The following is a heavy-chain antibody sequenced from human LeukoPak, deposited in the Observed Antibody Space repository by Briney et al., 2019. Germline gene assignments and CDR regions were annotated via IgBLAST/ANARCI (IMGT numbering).Heavy chain of an antibody. Sequence: GGSLRLSCAASGFTFSSFAMTWVRQAPGKGLEWVSTVSGSGGTTDYAASVKGRFTISRDNLKNTLYLQMDGLRAEDTAVYYCAKNRGHCVDGVCHNYYYMDVWGRGTTVTVSS. J-gene: IGHJ6*03. CDR1: GFTFSSFA. D-gene: IGHD2-8*02. CDR2: VSGSGGTT. V-gene: IGHV3-23*01. CDR3: AKNRGHCVDGVCHNYYYMDV.